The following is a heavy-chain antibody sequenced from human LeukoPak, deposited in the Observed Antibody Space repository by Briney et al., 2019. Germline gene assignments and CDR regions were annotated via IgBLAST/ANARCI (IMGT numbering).Heavy chain of an antibody. CDR3: ARHYDSSGAYDY. V-gene: IGHV4-31*03. CDR2: IYYSGST. Sequence: PSQTLSLTCTVSGGSISSGGYYWSWIRQHPGKGLEWIGYIYYSGSTYYNPSLKSRVTISVDTSKNQFSLKLSSVTAADTAVYYCARHYDSSGAYDYWGQGTLVTVSS. D-gene: IGHD3-22*01. CDR1: GGSISSGGYY. J-gene: IGHJ4*02.